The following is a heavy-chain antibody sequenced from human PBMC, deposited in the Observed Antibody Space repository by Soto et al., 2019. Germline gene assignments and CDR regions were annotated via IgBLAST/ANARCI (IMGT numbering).Heavy chain of an antibody. CDR3: ARDLGLSRMGFRQLVQNYYYGMDV. D-gene: IGHD6-13*01. J-gene: IGHJ6*02. V-gene: IGHV4-61*01. Sequence: SETLSRTCTVSGGSVSSGSYYWSWIRQPPGKGLEWIGYIYYSGSTNYNPSLKSRVTISVDTSKNQFSLKLSSVTAADTAVYYCARDLGLSRMGFRQLVQNYYYGMDVWGQGTTVTVSS. CDR1: GGSVSSGSYY. CDR2: IYYSGST.